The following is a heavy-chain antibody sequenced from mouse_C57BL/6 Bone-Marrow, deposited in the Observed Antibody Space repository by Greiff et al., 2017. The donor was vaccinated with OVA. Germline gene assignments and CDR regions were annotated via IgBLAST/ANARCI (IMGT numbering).Heavy chain of an antibody. CDR3: ARSRDSNYSY. D-gene: IGHD2-5*01. J-gene: IGHJ3*01. V-gene: IGHV1-81*01. Sequence: QVQLKESGAELARPGASVKLSCKASGYTFTSYGISWVKQRTGQGLEWIGEIYPRSGNNYYNEKFKGKATLTADKSSSTAYMELRSLTSEDSAVYFCARSRDSNYSYWGQGTLVTVSA. CDR2: IYPRSGNN. CDR1: GYTFTSYG.